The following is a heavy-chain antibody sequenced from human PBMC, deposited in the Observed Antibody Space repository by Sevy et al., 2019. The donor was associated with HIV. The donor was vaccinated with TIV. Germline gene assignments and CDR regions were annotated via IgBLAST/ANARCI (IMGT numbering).Heavy chain of an antibody. CDR1: GYTLTKLP. D-gene: IGHD3-3*01. CDR2: FDPEDGET. CDR3: ATLDFWRENPFYGTDV. Sequence: ASVKVSCKVSGYTLTKLPMHWVRQAPGKGLEWMGGFDPEDGETIYAQRFQGRVTMTEDTTTDTAYMELSSLRSEDTAVYYCATLDFWRENPFYGTDVWGQGTTVTVSS. V-gene: IGHV1-24*01. J-gene: IGHJ6*02.